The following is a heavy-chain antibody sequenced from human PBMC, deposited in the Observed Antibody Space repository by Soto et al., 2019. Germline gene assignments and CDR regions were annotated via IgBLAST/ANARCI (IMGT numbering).Heavy chain of an antibody. CDR2: IYSGGST. Sequence: GSLRLSCAASGFTVSGNSMSWVRQAPGKGLEWVSVIYSGGSTYYADSVKGRFTISRDNSKNTLYLQMNSLRAEDTAVYYCARDSPPSGWYDTPAFDIWGQGTMVTVSS. CDR3: ARDSPPSGWYDTPAFDI. V-gene: IGHV3-66*01. D-gene: IGHD6-19*01. J-gene: IGHJ3*02. CDR1: GFTVSGNS.